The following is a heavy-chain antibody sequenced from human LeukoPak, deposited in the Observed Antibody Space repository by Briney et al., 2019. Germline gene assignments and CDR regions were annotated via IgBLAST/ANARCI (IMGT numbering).Heavy chain of an antibody. V-gene: IGHV3-30*02. D-gene: IGHD3-10*01. CDR1: GFTFSSYG. CDR2: IRYDGSNK. Sequence: GGSLRLSCAASGFTFSSYGMHWVRQAPGKGLEWVAFIRYDGSNKYYADPVKGRFTISRDNSKNTLYLQMNSLRAEDTAVYYCAKDATITMVRGVINWFDPWGQGTLVTVSS. CDR3: AKDATITMVRGVINWFDP. J-gene: IGHJ5*02.